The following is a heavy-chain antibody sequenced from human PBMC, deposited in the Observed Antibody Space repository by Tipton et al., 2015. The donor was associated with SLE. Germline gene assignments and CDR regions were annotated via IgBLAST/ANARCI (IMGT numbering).Heavy chain of an antibody. D-gene: IGHD3-10*01. Sequence: LRLSCTVSGGSISSYYWSWIRQPPGKGLEWIGYIYYSGSTNYNPSLKSRVTISVDTSKNQFSLKLSSVTAAETAVYYCARVRGRGYFQHWGQGTLVTVSS. CDR2: IYYSGST. J-gene: IGHJ1*01. CDR1: GGSISSYY. V-gene: IGHV4-59*01. CDR3: ARVRGRGYFQH.